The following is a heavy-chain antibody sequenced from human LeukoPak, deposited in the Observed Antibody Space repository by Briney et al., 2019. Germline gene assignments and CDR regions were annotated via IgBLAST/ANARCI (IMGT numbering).Heavy chain of an antibody. V-gene: IGHV3-30*02. Sequence: PGGSLRLSCAASGFIFSSYGMHWVRQAPGKGLEWVAFIDYDGSNRYYADSVKGRFTISRDNSKNTLYLQINSLRTEDTAMYYCAKMYISSWSGSVYWGQGTLVTVSS. J-gene: IGHJ4*02. D-gene: IGHD6-13*01. CDR3: AKMYISSWSGSVY. CDR2: IDYDGSNR. CDR1: GFIFSSYG.